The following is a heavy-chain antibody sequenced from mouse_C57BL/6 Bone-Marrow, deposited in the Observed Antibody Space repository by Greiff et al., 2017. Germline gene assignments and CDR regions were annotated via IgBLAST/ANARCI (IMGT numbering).Heavy chain of an antibody. J-gene: IGHJ3*01. V-gene: IGHV1-22*01. CDR1: GYTFTDYN. Sequence: VQLQQSGPELVKPGASVKMSCKASGYTFTDYNMHWVKQSHGKSLEWIGYINPNNGGTSYNQKFTGKATLTVNKSSSTVYMELRSLTSEDSAVYDCAGDYYGSSYGFAYWGQGTLVTVSA. D-gene: IGHD1-1*01. CDR3: AGDYYGSSYGFAY. CDR2: INPNNGGT.